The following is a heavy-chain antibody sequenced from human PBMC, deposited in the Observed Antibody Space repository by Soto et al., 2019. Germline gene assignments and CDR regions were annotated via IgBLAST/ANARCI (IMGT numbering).Heavy chain of an antibody. J-gene: IGHJ5*02. D-gene: IGHD6-6*01. V-gene: IGHV1-18*04. CDR3: ARAPREKQLVVWFDP. CDR1: GYTFTSYG. Sequence: ASVKVSCKASGYTFTSYGISWVRQAPGQGLEWMGWISAYNGNTNYAQKLQGRVTMTTDTSTSTAYMELRSLRSDDTAVYYCARAPREKQLVVWFDPWGQGTLVTVSS. CDR2: ISAYNGNT.